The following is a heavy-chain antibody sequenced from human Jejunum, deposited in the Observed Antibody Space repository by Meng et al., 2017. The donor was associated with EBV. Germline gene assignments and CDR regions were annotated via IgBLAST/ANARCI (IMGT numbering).Heavy chain of an antibody. CDR1: TDFINSYEW. CDR2: INQVGST. Sequence: QGQLQEPGPGRVKPSGTLSPPCAVSTDFINSYEWWSWVRQPPGKGLEWLGEINQVGSTYYNPSLKSRVTISIDTSKRQFSLRLNSMTAADTAVYYCARASSERLLDYWGQGTLVTVSS. D-gene: IGHD1-14*01. J-gene: IGHJ4*02. V-gene: IGHV4-4*02. CDR3: ARASSERLLDY.